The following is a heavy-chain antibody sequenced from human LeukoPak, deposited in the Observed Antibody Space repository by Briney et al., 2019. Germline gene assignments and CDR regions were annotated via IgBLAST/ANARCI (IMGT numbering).Heavy chain of an antibody. CDR2: IYYSGST. CDR1: GFSISSYC. D-gene: IGHD6-19*01. J-gene: IGHJ5*02. Sequence: PAETLSLTCAVSGFSISSYCWSWIRQPPGKGLEWVGYIYYSGSTNYNPSLKSRVTISVDTSKNQFSLKLSSVTAADTAVYYCARGSSGWSPTLDPWGQGTLVTVSS. V-gene: IGHV4-59*01. CDR3: ARGSSGWSPTLDP.